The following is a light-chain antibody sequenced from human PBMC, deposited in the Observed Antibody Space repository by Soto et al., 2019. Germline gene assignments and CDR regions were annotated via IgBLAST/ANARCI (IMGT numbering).Light chain of an antibody. J-gene: IGKJ1*01. V-gene: IGKV1-8*01. Sequence: AIRMNQSPSSLSAYKGDRVTITCRASQGISSYLAWYQQKPGKAPKLLIYAASTLQSGVPSRFSGSGSGTDFTLTISCLQSEDFATYYCQQYYSYPRTFGQGTIVDVK. CDR1: QGISSY. CDR3: QQYYSYPRT. CDR2: AAS.